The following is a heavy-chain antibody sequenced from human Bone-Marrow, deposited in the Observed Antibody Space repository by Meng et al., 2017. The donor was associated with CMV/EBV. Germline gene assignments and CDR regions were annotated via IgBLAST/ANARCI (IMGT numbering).Heavy chain of an antibody. J-gene: IGHJ6*02. CDR2: ISGSGGST. Sequence: GESLKISCAASGFTFSSYAMHWVRQAPGKGLEWVSAISGSGGSTYYADSVKGRFTISRDNSKNTLYLQMNSLRAEDTAVYYCAKDMSKDYYYYGMDVWGQGTTVTVSS. D-gene: IGHD3-16*01. CDR1: GFTFSSYA. V-gene: IGHV3-23*01. CDR3: AKDMSKDYYYYGMDV.